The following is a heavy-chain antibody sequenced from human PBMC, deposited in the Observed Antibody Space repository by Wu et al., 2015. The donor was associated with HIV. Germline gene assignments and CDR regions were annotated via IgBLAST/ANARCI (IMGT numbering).Heavy chain of an antibody. J-gene: IGHJ3*01. CDR3: ARDAAGAQGSAFDF. Sequence: QVKLVQSEAEVKSPGSSVKVSCKASGGTFSRNAVSWVRQAPGQGLQWMGGIIPFFGIANYAQNFKGRVTITVDDSSNTAFMQLNSLTSDDTAVFYCARDAAGAQGSAFDFWGQGTMVAVSS. D-gene: IGHD1-26*01. CDR1: GGTFSRNA. CDR2: IIPFFGIA. V-gene: IGHV1-69*12.